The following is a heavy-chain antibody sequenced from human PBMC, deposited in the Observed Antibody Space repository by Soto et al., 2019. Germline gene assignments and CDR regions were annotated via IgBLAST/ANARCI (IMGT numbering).Heavy chain of an antibody. CDR1: GGSISSYY. V-gene: IGHV4-4*07. Sequence: PSETLSLTCTVSGGSISSYYWSWIRQPAGKGLEWIGRIYTSGSTNYNPSLKSRVTMSVDTSKNQFSLTLNSVTAADAAVCYCARQRTTVVTQAYFDHWGQGTLVTVSS. J-gene: IGHJ4*02. CDR3: ARQRTTVVTQAYFDH. CDR2: IYTSGST. D-gene: IGHD4-17*01.